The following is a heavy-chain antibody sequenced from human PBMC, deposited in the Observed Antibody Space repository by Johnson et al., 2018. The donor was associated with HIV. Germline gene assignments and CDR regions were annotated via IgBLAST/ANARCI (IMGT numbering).Heavy chain of an antibody. J-gene: IGHJ3*02. Sequence: QMQLVESGGGVVQPGGSLRLSCAASGFTFSDYYMSWIRQAPGKGPEWISYIRTSSSTIYYADSVKGRFTISRDNAKNSLYLQMDSLRAEDTAVYYCARENYYNFPLDAFDIWGQGTMVTVSS. V-gene: IGHV3-11*04. CDR3: ARENYYNFPLDAFDI. CDR2: IRTSSSTI. CDR1: GFTFSDYY. D-gene: IGHD3-3*01.